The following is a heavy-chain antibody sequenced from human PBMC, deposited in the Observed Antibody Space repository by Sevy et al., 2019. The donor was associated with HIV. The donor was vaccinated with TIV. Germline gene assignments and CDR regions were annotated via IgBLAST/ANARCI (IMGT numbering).Heavy chain of an antibody. Sequence: GGSLRLSCAASGFTFSGYAMNWVRQAPGKGLEWVSAINGKGRSTHYADSVEGRFTISRDNSKNTLYLQMNSLRAEDTAVYYCAKTINSGGGVVPAANYYYYGLDVWGQGTMVTVSS. CDR1: GFTFSGYA. V-gene: IGHV3-23*01. CDR3: AKTINSGGGVVPAANYYYYGLDV. D-gene: IGHD2-2*01. J-gene: IGHJ6*02. CDR2: INGKGRST.